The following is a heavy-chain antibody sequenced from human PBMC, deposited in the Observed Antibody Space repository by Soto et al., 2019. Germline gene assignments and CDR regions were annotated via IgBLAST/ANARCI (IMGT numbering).Heavy chain of an antibody. Sequence: GGSLRLSCAASGFTFSSYSMNWVRQAPGKGLEWVSSISSSSSYIYYADSVKGRFTISRDNAKNSLYLQMNSLRAEDTAVYYCARYYGDYDRQGMDVWGQGTTVTVSS. CDR1: GFTFSSYS. D-gene: IGHD4-17*01. CDR2: ISSSSSYI. V-gene: IGHV3-21*01. J-gene: IGHJ6*02. CDR3: ARYYGDYDRQGMDV.